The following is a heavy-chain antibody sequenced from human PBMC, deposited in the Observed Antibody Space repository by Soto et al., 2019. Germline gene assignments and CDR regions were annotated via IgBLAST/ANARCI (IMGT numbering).Heavy chain of an antibody. CDR1: GGSISSSSYY. CDR2: IYYSGST. CDR3: ARLTAACFDY. Sequence: QLQLQESGPGLVKPSETLTLTCTVSGGSISSSSYYWGWIRQPPGKGLEWIGSIYYSGSTYYNPSLKSRVTISVDTSKNQFSLKLSSVTAADTAVYYCARLTAACFDYWGQGTLVTVSS. D-gene: IGHD6-13*01. J-gene: IGHJ4*02. V-gene: IGHV4-39*01.